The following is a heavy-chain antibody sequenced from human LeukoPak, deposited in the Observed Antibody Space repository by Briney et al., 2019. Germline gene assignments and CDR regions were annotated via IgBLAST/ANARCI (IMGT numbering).Heavy chain of an antibody. V-gene: IGHV3-23*01. CDR1: GFTFSTYA. CDR2: IGGGGPTT. J-gene: IGHJ4*02. D-gene: IGHD6-19*01. CDR3: ARGFLGGTDQYFDS. Sequence: PGGSLRLSCAASGFTFSTYAMNWVRQAPAKGLEWVSTIGGGGPTTDYADSVKVRFTISRDNSKNTLYLQMNSLRAEDTAVYFCARGFLGGTDQYFDSWGQGTLVTVSS.